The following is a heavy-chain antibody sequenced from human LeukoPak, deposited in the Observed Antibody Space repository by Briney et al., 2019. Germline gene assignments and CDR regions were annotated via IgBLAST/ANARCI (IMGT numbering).Heavy chain of an antibody. V-gene: IGHV4-59*01. D-gene: IGHD3-22*01. CDR3: ARAPYYYDSSGYYRPGWFDP. CDR1: GGSISSYY. J-gene: IGHJ5*02. Sequence: PSETLSLTCTVSGGSISSYYWSWIRQPPGKGLEWIGYIYYSGSTNYNPSLKSRVTISVDTSKNQFSLKLSSVTAADTAVYYCARAPYYYDSSGYYRPGWFDPWGQGTLVTVSS. CDR2: IYYSGST.